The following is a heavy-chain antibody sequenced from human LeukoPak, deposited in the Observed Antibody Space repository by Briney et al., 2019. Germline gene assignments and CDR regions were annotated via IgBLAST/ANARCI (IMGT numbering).Heavy chain of an antibody. CDR2: IYYSGST. Sequence: SETLSLTCTVSGGSISGYYWNWIRQPPGKGLEWIGYIYYSGSTNYNPSLKSRVTISVDTSKNQFSLKLSSVTAADTAVYYCAREVEYWNYQAYEYYFDYWGQGTLVTVSS. D-gene: IGHD1-7*01. V-gene: IGHV4-59*01. CDR3: AREVEYWNYQAYEYYFDY. J-gene: IGHJ4*02. CDR1: GGSISGYY.